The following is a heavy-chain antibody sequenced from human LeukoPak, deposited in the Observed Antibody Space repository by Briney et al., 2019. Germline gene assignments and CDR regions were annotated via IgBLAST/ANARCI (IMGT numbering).Heavy chain of an antibody. CDR2: ISSSSSTI. CDR1: GFTFSSYS. D-gene: IGHD3-10*01. CDR3: AKAQATQYYYGSGAGDYYYMDV. V-gene: IGHV3-48*01. Sequence: GGSLRLSCAASGFTFSSYSMNWVRQAPGKGLEWVSYISSSSSTIYYADSVKGRFTISRDNSKNTLYLQMNSLRAEDTAVYYCAKAQATQYYYGSGAGDYYYMDVWGKGTTVTISS. J-gene: IGHJ6*03.